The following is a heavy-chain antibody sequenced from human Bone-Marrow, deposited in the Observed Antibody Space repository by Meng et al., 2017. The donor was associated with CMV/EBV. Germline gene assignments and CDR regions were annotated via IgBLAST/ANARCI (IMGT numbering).Heavy chain of an antibody. J-gene: IGHJ4*02. CDR2: INHSGST. V-gene: IGHV4-34*01. CDR1: GGSFSGYY. D-gene: IGHD5-24*01. Sequence: VYGGSFSGYYWGWIRQPPGKELEWIGEINHSGSTNYNPSLKSRVTISVDTSKNQFSLKLSSVTAADTAVYYCARDHQMATIGTPFDYWGQGTLVTVSS. CDR3: ARDHQMATIGTPFDY.